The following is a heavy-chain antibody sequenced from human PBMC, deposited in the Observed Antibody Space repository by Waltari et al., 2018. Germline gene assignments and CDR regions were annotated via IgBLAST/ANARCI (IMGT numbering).Heavy chain of an antibody. D-gene: IGHD1-26*01. Sequence: QVQLQQWGAGLLTPSETLSLTCAVYGGSFSGSYWSWIRKPPGKGLDWIGEIHHSGSTNYNPSLKSRVTISVDTSKNQFSLKLSSVTAADTAVYYCARGGRFGLIVGATRWFDPWGQGTLVTVSS. CDR1: GGSFSGSY. V-gene: IGHV4-34*01. CDR2: IHHSGST. CDR3: ARGGRFGLIVGATRWFDP. J-gene: IGHJ5*02.